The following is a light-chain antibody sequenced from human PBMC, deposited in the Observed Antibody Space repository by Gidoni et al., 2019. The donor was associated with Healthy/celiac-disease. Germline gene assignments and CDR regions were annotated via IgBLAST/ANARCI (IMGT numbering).Light chain of an antibody. CDR1: KLGDKY. J-gene: IGLJ2*01. CDR2: QDS. Sequence: SYELTQQPSVSVSPGQTASITCSGDKLGDKYACWYQQKPGQSPVLFIYQDSKRPAGIPARFSCSNSGNTATLTISGTQAMDEADYYCQAWDSSSHVVFGGGTKLTVL. CDR3: QAWDSSSHVV. V-gene: IGLV3-1*01.